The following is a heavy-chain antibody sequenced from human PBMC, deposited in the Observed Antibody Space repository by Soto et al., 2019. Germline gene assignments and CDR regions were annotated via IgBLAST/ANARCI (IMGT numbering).Heavy chain of an antibody. Sequence: QVQLVQSGAEVKKPGSSVKVSRKASGGTFSSYAISWGRQAPGQGLEWMGGIIPIFGAADYAQKFQGRVTITADESTSTAYMELSSLRSEDTAVYYCASHSERSPEGQYYYGMDVWGQGTTVTVSS. D-gene: IGHD1-26*01. CDR2: IIPIFGAA. J-gene: IGHJ6*02. CDR1: GGTFSSYA. V-gene: IGHV1-69*12. CDR3: ASHSERSPEGQYYYGMDV.